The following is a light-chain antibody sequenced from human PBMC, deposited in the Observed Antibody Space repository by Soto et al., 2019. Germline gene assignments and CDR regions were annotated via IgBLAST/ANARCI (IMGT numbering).Light chain of an antibody. CDR2: GAS. V-gene: IGKV3-15*01. Sequence: MVMTQSPATLSVSPGERATLSCRASQSISTNLAWYQQKPGQAPRLLIYGASTRATGIPARFSGSGSGTEFTLTISSLQSEDFAVYYCQQYNNWRVTFGQGTKVDIK. CDR1: QSISTN. J-gene: IGKJ1*01. CDR3: QQYNNWRVT.